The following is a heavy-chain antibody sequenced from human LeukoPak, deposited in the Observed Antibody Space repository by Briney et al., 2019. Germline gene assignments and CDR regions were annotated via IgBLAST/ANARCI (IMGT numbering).Heavy chain of an antibody. V-gene: IGHV3-21*01. CDR1: GFTLSSYS. CDR2: ICSSSSYI. CDR3: AREHYDPYYYGMDV. Sequence: PGGSLRLSCAASGFTLSSYSMSWVPQAPRKGLEWVSSICSSSSYIYFADSVKGRFTISRDNAKNSLYLQMNSLRAEDTAVYYCAREHYDPYYYGMDVWGQGTTVTVSS. J-gene: IGHJ6*02. D-gene: IGHD4-17*01.